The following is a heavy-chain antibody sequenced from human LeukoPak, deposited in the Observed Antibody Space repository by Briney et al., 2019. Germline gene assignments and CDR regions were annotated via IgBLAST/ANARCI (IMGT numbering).Heavy chain of an antibody. J-gene: IGHJ6*03. V-gene: IGHV3-48*03. CDR2: ISSSGSTI. CDR3: ARVRGSGSYFSHYYYYYMDV. D-gene: IGHD3-10*01. Sequence: PGGSLRLSCAASGFTFSSYEMNWVRQAPGKGLEWVSYISSSGSTIYYADSVKGRFTISRDNSKNTLYLQMNSLRAEDTAVYYRARVRGSGSYFSHYYYYYMDVWGKGTTVTISS. CDR1: GFTFSSYE.